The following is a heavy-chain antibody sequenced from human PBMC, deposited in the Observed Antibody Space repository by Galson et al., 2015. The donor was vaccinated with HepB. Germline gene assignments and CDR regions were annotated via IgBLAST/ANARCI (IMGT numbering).Heavy chain of an antibody. CDR3: ARQLWSRIYYYYGMDG. CDR2: ISYDGSNK. D-gene: IGHD5-18*01. CDR1: GFTFSSYA. J-gene: IGHJ6*02. Sequence: LRLSCAASGFTFSSYAMHWVRQAPGKGLEWVAVISYDGSNKYYADSVKGRFTISRDNSKNTLYLQMNSLRAEDTAVYYCARQLWSRIYYYYGMDGWGQGTTVTVSS. V-gene: IGHV3-30-3*01.